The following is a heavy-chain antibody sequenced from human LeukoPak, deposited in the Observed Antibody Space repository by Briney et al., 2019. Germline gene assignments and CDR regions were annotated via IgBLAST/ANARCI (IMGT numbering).Heavy chain of an antibody. Sequence: GGSLRLSCVASGYPFSSYSMNWIRQAPGKGLEWVSYISVSGGVRSYADSVKGRFAISRDDARNSLYLQMNSLKDEDTAVYYCARDRGYFYDQLDYWGQGTLVTVSS. CDR3: ARDRGYFYDQLDY. V-gene: IGHV3-48*02. CDR2: ISVSGGVR. D-gene: IGHD2/OR15-2a*01. J-gene: IGHJ4*02. CDR1: GYPFSSYS.